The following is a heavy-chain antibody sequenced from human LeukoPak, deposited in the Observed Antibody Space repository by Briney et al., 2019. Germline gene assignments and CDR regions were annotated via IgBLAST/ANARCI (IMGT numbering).Heavy chain of an antibody. J-gene: IGHJ5*02. CDR2: INPNSGGT. CDR1: GYTFTGYY. CDR3: ARGSCSGGSCYSRWFDP. Sequence: EASVKVSCKASGYTFTGYYMHWARQAPGQGREWMGWINPNSGGTNYAQKFQGRVTMTRDTSISTAYMELSRLRSDDTAVYYCARGSCSGGSCYSRWFDPWGQGTLVTVSS. V-gene: IGHV1-2*02. D-gene: IGHD2-15*01.